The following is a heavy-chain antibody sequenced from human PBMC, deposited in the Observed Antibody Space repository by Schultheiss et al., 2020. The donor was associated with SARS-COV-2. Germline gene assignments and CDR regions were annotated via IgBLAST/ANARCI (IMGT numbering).Heavy chain of an antibody. V-gene: IGHV3-66*01. J-gene: IGHJ4*02. CDR1: GFTFSSYA. D-gene: IGHD2-21*02. Sequence: GGSLRLSCAASGFTFSSYAMHWVRQAPGKGLEWVSVIYSGGSTYYADSVKGRFTISRDNAKNSLFLQMNSLRAEDTAVYYCARGGVTGDYVDYWGQGTLVTVSS. CDR3: ARGGVTGDYVDY. CDR2: IYSGGST.